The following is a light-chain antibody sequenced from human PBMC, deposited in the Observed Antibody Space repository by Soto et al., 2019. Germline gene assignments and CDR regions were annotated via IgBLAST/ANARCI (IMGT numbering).Light chain of an antibody. CDR3: HQYHSFPWT. V-gene: IGKV3-20*01. Sequence: EIVLTQSPGTLSLSPGERATLSCRASQSVVSSHLAWFQQRPGQAPRLLIYGASTRATGIPDRISGSGSGTDLTLTASRLEPEDFAMYYCHQYHSFPWTFGLGTKVEIK. CDR1: QSVVSSH. J-gene: IGKJ1*01. CDR2: GAS.